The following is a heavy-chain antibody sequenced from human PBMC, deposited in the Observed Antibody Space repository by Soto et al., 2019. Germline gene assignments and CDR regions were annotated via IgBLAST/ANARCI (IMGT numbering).Heavy chain of an antibody. D-gene: IGHD3-10*01. CDR1: GFTFSSYA. CDR2: ISGSGGST. CDR3: AKDMVRGVIHPILAY. Sequence: EVQLLESGGGLVQPGGSLRLSCAASGFTFSSYAMSWVRQAPGKGLEWVSAISGSGGSTYYADSVKGRFTISRDNSKNTLYLKMNSRRAEDTAVYYCAKDMVRGVIHPILAYWGQGPLVTVSS. J-gene: IGHJ4*02. V-gene: IGHV3-23*01.